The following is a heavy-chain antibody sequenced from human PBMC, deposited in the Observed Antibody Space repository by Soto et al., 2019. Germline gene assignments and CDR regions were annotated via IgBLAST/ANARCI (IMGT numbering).Heavy chain of an antibody. CDR1: GFTFSDYY. Sequence: EVQLVESGGGLVQPEGSLRLSCTASGFTFSDYYMDWFRQAPGKGLEWVGRVRNKINSYTTEYAASVKGRFTVSRDDSRNSLYLQLNSLKTGDTAMYYCRRAGILTTPYYTDYWGLGTVVPGSS. V-gene: IGHV3-72*01. CDR2: VRNKINSYTT. J-gene: IGHJ4*02. CDR3: RRAGILTTPYYTDY. D-gene: IGHD2-21*01.